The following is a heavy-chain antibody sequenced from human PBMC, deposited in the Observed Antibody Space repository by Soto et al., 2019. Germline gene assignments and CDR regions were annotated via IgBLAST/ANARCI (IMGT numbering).Heavy chain of an antibody. CDR1: GGSIITTTYY. CDR2: DYYSRST. CDR3: ARAPTDYSHDY. D-gene: IGHD4-4*01. J-gene: IGHJ4*02. V-gene: IGHV4-39*01. Sequence: QLQLQESGPGLVKPSETLSLTCTVSGGSIITTTYYWGWLRQPPGKGLEWIGSDYYSRSTYYNPSLKSRVTISVDTSMNQFSLMLSSVTAAATAVYFCARAPTDYSHDYWGLGNLVTVSS.